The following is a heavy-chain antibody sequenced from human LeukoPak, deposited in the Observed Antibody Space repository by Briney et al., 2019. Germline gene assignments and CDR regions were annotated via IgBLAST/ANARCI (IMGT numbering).Heavy chain of an antibody. CDR2: IGGSGDST. CDR1: GFTFRNYA. V-gene: IGHV3-23*01. J-gene: IGHJ4*02. Sequence: GGSLRLSCTASGFTFRNYAMNWVRQAPGKGLEWVSGIGGSGDSTYYADSVKGRFTISRDNSKNTLYMQMNSLRAEDTAVYYCAKGRGTSTGCYEYWGQGTLVTVSS. D-gene: IGHD2-2*01. CDR3: AKGRGTSTGCYEY.